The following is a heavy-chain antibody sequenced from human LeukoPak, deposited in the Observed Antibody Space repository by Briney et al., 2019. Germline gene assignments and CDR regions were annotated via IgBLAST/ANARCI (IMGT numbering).Heavy chain of an antibody. CDR2: IYYSGGT. Sequence: SETLSLTCTVSGGSISSGDYYWSWIRQPPGKGLEWIGYIYYSGGTYYNPSPKSRLTMSVDTSKNQFSLKLSSVTAADTAVYYCARVGWYGFQYFQHWGQGTLVTVSS. CDR1: GGSISSGDYY. V-gene: IGHV4-30-4*01. CDR3: ARVGWYGFQYFQH. D-gene: IGHD2-15*01. J-gene: IGHJ1*01.